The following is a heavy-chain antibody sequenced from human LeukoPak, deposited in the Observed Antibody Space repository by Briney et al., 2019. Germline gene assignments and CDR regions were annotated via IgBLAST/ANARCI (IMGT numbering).Heavy chain of an antibody. CDR2: IKQDGTEK. V-gene: IGHV3-7*03. CDR3: ARHHFRLVATSLLDF. D-gene: IGHD5-12*01. J-gene: IGHJ4*02. CDR1: GSSFSNYW. Sequence: PGGSLLLCCAASGSSFSNYWMTGGRPARGKGEEGVANIKQDGTEKYEVDSEKGRFTISRDNANKSLYLKMNILRADATAVYYCARHHFRLVATSLLDFWGRGALVTVS.